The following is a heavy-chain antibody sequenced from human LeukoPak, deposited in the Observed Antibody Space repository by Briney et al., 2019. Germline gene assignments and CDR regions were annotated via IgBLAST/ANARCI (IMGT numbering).Heavy chain of an antibody. V-gene: IGHV1-2*02. CDR1: GYTFTGYY. CDR3: AREEVAAAGRYYYYGMDV. Sequence: ASVKVSCKASGYTFTGYYMHWVRQAPGQGLEWMGWINPNSGGTNYAQKFQGRVTMTRDTSISTVYMELSRLRSDDTAVYYCAREEVAAAGRYYYYGMDVWGQGTTVTVSS. D-gene: IGHD6-13*01. CDR2: INPNSGGT. J-gene: IGHJ6*02.